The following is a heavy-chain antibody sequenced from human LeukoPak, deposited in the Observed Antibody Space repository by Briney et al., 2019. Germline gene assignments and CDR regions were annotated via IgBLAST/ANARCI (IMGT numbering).Heavy chain of an antibody. V-gene: IGHV3-9*01. CDR1: GFTFDDYA. Sequence: GRSLRLSCAASGFTFDDYAMHWVRQAPGKGLEWVSGISWNSGSIGYADSVKGRFTISRDNAKNSLYLQMNSLRSEDSALYYCGKDLSYGFLGRWGQGTLVTVSS. CDR2: ISWNSGSI. CDR3: GKDLSYGFLGR. J-gene: IGHJ4*02. D-gene: IGHD5-18*01.